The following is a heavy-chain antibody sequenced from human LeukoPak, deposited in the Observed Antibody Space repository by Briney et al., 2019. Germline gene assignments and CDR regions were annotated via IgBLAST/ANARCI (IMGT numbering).Heavy chain of an antibody. J-gene: IGHJ4*02. D-gene: IGHD6-13*01. CDR1: GYNFITYW. CDR2: IYPSDSDV. Sequence: GESLKISRKASGYNFITYWIGWVRQMPGKGLEWMEIIYPSDSDVRYSPSFQGQVTISADKSISTAYLQWSSLKASDTAIYYCARPYNSLKNGWDYWGQGTLVSVSS. CDR3: ARPYNSLKNGWDY. V-gene: IGHV5-51*01.